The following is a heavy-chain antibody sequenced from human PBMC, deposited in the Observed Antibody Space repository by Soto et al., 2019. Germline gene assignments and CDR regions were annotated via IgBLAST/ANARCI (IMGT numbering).Heavy chain of an antibody. J-gene: IGHJ4*02. V-gene: IGHV5-51*01. CDR3: GRPRITAPSLVAY. CDR1: GYSFTSFW. CDR2: IYPGDSDT. D-gene: IGHD3-16*01. Sequence: GESLKISCKGSGYSFTSFWIGWVRQMPRKSPEWMGVIYPGDSDTRYSPSFQGKVTISPDKSNSTAYLKWSGLRASDPAMYYCGRPRITAPSLVAYWGRGTLVPVSS.